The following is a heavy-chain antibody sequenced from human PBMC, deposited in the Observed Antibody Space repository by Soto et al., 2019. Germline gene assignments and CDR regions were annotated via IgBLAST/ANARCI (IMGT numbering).Heavy chain of an antibody. Sequence: PSETLSLTCSVSAGSISSDYWSWIRQPPGKGLEWIGNIYNSGSTKYNPSLKSRVTISVDTSKNQFSLKLSSVTAADTAVYYCARHRSDSGYDLGFDFWGQGTLVTVSS. CDR3: ARHRSDSGYDLGFDF. CDR2: IYNSGST. J-gene: IGHJ4*02. CDR1: AGSISSDY. D-gene: IGHD5-12*01. V-gene: IGHV4-59*08.